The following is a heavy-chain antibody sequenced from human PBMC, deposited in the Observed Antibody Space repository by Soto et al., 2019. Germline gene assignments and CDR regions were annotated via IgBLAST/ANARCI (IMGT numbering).Heavy chain of an antibody. CDR3: ARVHYDFWSGYRNWFDP. D-gene: IGHD3-3*01. V-gene: IGHV4-59*01. CDR1: GGSISSYY. Sequence: SETLSLTCTVSGGSISSYYWSWIRQPPGKGLEWIGYIYYSGSTNYNPSLKSRVTISVDTSKNQFSLKLSSVTAADTAVYYCARVHYDFWSGYRNWFDPWGQGTLVTVSS. CDR2: IYYSGST. J-gene: IGHJ5*02.